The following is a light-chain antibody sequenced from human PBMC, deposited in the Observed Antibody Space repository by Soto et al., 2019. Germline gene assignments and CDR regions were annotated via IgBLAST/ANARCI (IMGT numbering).Light chain of an antibody. CDR2: GAS. Sequence: FVLTKYPGNLSLYPGERVTLSCRASQSVTTRLAWYQHKPGQAPTLLMSGASNRASGVPVRFSGSGSGTDFTLTITRLEPEDFALYYCQQYGWSPITFGLGTRLEIK. CDR1: QSVTTR. J-gene: IGKJ5*01. CDR3: QQYGWSPIT. V-gene: IGKV3-20*01.